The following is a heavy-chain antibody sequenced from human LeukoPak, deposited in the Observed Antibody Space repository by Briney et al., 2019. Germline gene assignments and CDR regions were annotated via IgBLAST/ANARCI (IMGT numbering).Heavy chain of an antibody. V-gene: IGHV3-30*18. D-gene: IGHD3-9*01. CDR3: AKEYYDILTGLYYGMDV. CDR1: GFTLSSYG. CDR2: ISYDGSNK. Sequence: GRSLRLSCAASGFTLSSYGMHWVRQAPGKGLEWVAVISYDGSNKYYADSVKGRFTISRDNSKNTLYLQMNSLRAEDTAVYYCAKEYYDILTGLYYGMDVWGKGTTVTVSS. J-gene: IGHJ6*04.